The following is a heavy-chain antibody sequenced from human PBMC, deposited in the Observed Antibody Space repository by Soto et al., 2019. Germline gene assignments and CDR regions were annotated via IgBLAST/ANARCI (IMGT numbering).Heavy chain of an antibody. D-gene: IGHD2-2*01. CDR1: GFTFSSYA. J-gene: IGHJ6*02. CDR3: ARDIVVVPAAISRSSSWYGYYYYYGMDV. V-gene: IGHV3-30-3*01. Sequence: QVQLVESGGGVVQPGRSLRLSCAASGFTFSSYAMHWVRQAPGKGLEWVAVISYDGSNKYYADSVKGRFTISRDNSKNTLYLQMNSLRAEDTAVYYCARDIVVVPAAISRSSSWYGYYYYYGMDVWGQGTAVTVSS. CDR2: ISYDGSNK.